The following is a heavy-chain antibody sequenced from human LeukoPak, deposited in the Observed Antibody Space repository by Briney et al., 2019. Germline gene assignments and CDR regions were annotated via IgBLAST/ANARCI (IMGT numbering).Heavy chain of an antibody. CDR2: ISGSGGST. V-gene: IGHV3-23*01. CDR1: GFTFSSYA. D-gene: IGHD6-6*01. CDR3: AKVQIGYSSSSDAFDI. Sequence: GGSLRLSCAASGFTFSSYAMSWVRQAPGKGLEWVSAISGSGGSTYYADSVKGRFTISRDNPKNTLYLQMNSLRAEDTAVYYCAKVQIGYSSSSDAFDIWGQGTMVTVSS. J-gene: IGHJ3*02.